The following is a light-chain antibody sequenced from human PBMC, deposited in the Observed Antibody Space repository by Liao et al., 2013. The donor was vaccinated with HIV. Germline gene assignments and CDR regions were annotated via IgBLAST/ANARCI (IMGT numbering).Light chain of an antibody. CDR3: QAWDSSAGVV. J-gene: IGLJ2*01. Sequence: SFVLTQPPSVSVAPGKTASITCGGSNIGSKSVHWYQQKPGQAPVLVIYYDTERPSGVPERMSGSKSGNTATLTISRVDAGDEADYFCQAWDSSAGVVFGGGTKLTVL. V-gene: IGLV3-21*01. CDR1: NIGSKS. CDR2: YDT.